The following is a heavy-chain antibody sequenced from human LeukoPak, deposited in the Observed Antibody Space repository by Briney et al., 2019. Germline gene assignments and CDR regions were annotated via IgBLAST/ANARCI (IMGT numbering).Heavy chain of an antibody. Sequence: GRSLRLSCAASGFTFSNYGIHWVRQAPGKGLEWVSGIDWNGGSIGYADSVKGRFTISRDNAKNSLYLQMNSLRAEDTALYYCARVFGASPHGIYFDYWGQGTLVTVSS. D-gene: IGHD3-3*01. V-gene: IGHV3-20*04. CDR1: GFTFSNYG. CDR3: ARVFGASPHGIYFDY. CDR2: IDWNGGSI. J-gene: IGHJ4*02.